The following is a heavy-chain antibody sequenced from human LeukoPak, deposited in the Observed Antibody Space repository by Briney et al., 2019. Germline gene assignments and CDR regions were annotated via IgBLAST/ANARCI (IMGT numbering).Heavy chain of an antibody. J-gene: IGHJ2*01. D-gene: IGHD2-21*02. Sequence: TGGSLRLSCAAPGFTFSTSWMHAVREAPGEGLVWVSRIKSDGNATTYADSVKGRFTISRDNAKNTQYMRMNSQRGEDTAVYYCARAPYCGADCYSRYFDLWGRGTLVTVSS. CDR1: GFTFSTSW. CDR3: ARAPYCGADCYSRYFDL. CDR2: IKSDGNAT. V-gene: IGHV3-74*01.